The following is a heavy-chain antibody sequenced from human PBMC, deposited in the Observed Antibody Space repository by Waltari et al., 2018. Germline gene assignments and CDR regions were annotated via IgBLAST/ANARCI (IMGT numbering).Heavy chain of an antibody. CDR1: GGSISSYY. CDR3: AREAGAKGSYYYYYMDV. Sequence: QVQLQESGPGLVKPSETLSLTCTVSGGSISSYYWRWIRQPPGKGLEWIGYIYYSGSTNYNPSLKSRVTISVDTSKNQFSLKLSSVTAADTAVYYCAREAGAKGSYYYYYMDVWGKGTTVTVSS. J-gene: IGHJ6*03. D-gene: IGHD3-10*01. CDR2: IYYSGST. V-gene: IGHV4-59*01.